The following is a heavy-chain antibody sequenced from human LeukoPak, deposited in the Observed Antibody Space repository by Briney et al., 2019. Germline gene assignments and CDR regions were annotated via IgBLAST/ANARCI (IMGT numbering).Heavy chain of an antibody. J-gene: IGHJ6*03. V-gene: IGHV4-4*07. D-gene: IGHD3-3*01. CDR2: IYTSGST. Sequence: GSLILSCAASGFTFSSYAMSWIRQPAGKELEGIGRIYTSGSTNYNPSLKSRVTMSVDTSKNQFSLKLSSVTAADTAVYYCARGYDFWSPMDVWGKGTTVTVSS. CDR3: ARGYDFWSPMDV. CDR1: GFTFSSYA.